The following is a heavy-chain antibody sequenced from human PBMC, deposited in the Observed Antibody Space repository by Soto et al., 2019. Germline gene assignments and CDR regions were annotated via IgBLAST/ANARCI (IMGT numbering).Heavy chain of an antibody. CDR2: IKQDGSEK. D-gene: IGHD1-1*01. Sequence: EVQLVESGGGLVQPGGSLRLSCAASGFTFSSYWMSWVRQAPGKGLEWVANIKQDGSEKYYVDSVKGRFTISRDNAKNSLYRQMNSLRAEDTAVYYGARRQRLKLEPAVGMDVWGQGTTVTVSS. CDR1: GFTFSSYW. J-gene: IGHJ6*02. CDR3: ARRQRLKLEPAVGMDV. V-gene: IGHV3-7*01.